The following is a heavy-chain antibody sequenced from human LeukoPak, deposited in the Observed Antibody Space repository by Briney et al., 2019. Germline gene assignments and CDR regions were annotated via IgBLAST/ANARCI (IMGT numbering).Heavy chain of an antibody. J-gene: IGHJ4*02. V-gene: IGHV3-74*01. Sequence: GGSLRLSCAAAGFTFRTYRMHWVRQAPGKGLVWVSRIRSDGGSTSYADSVKGRFTISRDNAKNTLYLQMNSLRAEDTAVYYCAKGVAVAGDLDYWGQGTLVTVSS. D-gene: IGHD6-19*01. CDR2: IRSDGGST. CDR3: AKGVAVAGDLDY. CDR1: GFTFRTYR.